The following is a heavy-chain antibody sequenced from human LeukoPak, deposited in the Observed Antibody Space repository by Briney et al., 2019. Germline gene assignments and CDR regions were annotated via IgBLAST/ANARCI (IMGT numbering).Heavy chain of an antibody. V-gene: IGHV4-39*01. Sequence: SETLSLTCDVSGDSISSSSNYWGWVRHLPGKGLEWIGSVYRSGSTYYNPSLKSRVTISVDTSRNQFTLNLTSVTAADTAVYHCARRGTSGWAYYFDFWGPGSLLTVSS. CDR2: VYRSGST. CDR3: ARRGTSGWAYYFDF. CDR1: GDSISSSSNY. J-gene: IGHJ4*02. D-gene: IGHD6-19*01.